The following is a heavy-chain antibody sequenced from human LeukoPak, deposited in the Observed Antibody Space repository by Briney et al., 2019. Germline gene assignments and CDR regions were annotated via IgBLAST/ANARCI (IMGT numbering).Heavy chain of an antibody. V-gene: IGHV3-7*01. CDR3: ARTLLGSSSTTDY. J-gene: IGHJ4*02. Sequence: GGSLRLSCTASGFSFSSYWMTWVRQAPGKGLEWVANIKGDGSEKYYVDSVKGRFTISRDNAKNSLHLQMNSLRAEDTAVYYCARTLLGSSSTTDYWGQGTLVTVSS. D-gene: IGHD6-13*01. CDR1: GFSFSSYW. CDR2: IKGDGSEK.